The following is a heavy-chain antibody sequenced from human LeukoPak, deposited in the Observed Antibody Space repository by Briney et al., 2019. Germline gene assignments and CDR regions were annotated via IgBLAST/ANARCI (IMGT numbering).Heavy chain of an antibody. D-gene: IGHD1-14*01. V-gene: IGHV1-18*01. CDR2: ISGYNGKT. CDR1: GYTFSKYS. J-gene: IGHJ4*02. Sequence: GASVKVSCKASGYTFSKYSINWVRQAPGQGLEWMGWISGYNGKTNYAQKLQDRVTMTTDTSTSTAYMELRSLRSDDTAVYYCARNFHPGNWDYWGQGTLVTVSP. CDR3: ARNFHPGNWDY.